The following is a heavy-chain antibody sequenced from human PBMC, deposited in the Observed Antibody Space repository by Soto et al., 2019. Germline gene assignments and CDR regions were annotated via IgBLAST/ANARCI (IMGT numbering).Heavy chain of an antibody. V-gene: IGHV4-34*01. CDR3: ALVQIDCSSTSCYYVDY. D-gene: IGHD2-2*01. CDR1: GGSFSGYY. Sequence: SETLSLTCAVYGGSFSGYYWSWIRQPPGKGLEWIGEINHSGSTNYNPSLKSRVTISVDTSKNQFSLKLSSVTAADTAVYYCALVQIDCSSTSCYYVDYWGQGTLVTVSS. CDR2: INHSGST. J-gene: IGHJ4*02.